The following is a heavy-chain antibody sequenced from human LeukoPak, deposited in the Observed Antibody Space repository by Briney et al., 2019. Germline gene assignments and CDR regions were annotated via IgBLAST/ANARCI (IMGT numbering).Heavy chain of an antibody. CDR2: IYYSGST. V-gene: IGHV4-39*01. Sequence: SETLSLTCTVSGGSISSSSYYWGWIRQPPGKGLEWIGSIYYSGSTYYNPSLKSRVTISVDTSKNQFSLKLSSVTAADTAAYYCAVHPPDYYDSSGYFDYWGQGTLVTVSS. J-gene: IGHJ4*02. D-gene: IGHD3-22*01. CDR1: GGSISSSSYY. CDR3: AVHPPDYYDSSGYFDY.